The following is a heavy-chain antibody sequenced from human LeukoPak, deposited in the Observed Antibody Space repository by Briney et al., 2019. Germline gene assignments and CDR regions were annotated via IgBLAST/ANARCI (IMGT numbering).Heavy chain of an antibody. CDR1: GFSFGDYA. D-gene: IGHD2-15*01. CDR3: GRAPRPVAWNWFDP. CDR2: IRSKTYGGTS. V-gene: IGHV3-49*03. J-gene: IGHJ5*02. Sequence: GGSLRLSCTTSGFSFGDYAVSWFRQAPGMGLEWLGFIRSKTYGGTSEYAASLKGRFTMSRDDSKSIAYLQMNSLKIEDTAVYYCGRAPRPVAWNWFDPWGQGTLVTVSS.